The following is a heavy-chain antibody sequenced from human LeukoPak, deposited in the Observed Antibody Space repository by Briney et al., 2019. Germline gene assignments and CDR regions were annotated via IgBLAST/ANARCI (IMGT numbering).Heavy chain of an antibody. CDR1: GFTFSDYY. V-gene: IGHV3-23*01. D-gene: IGHD6-13*01. CDR3: AKDRIAAAGPSYYGMDV. J-gene: IGHJ6*02. CDR2: ISGSGGGT. Sequence: GGSLRLSCAASGFTFSDYYMSWIRQAPGKGLEWLSGISGSGGGTYYADSVKGRFTTSRDNSKDTLYLQMNSLRAEDTAVYYCAKDRIAAAGPSYYGMDVWGQGTTITVSS.